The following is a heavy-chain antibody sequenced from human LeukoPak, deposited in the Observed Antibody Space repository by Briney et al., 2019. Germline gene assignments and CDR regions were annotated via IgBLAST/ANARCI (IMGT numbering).Heavy chain of an antibody. CDR2: IYTSGST. V-gene: IGHV4-4*07. CDR3: ARGITIFGVLRGDAFDI. D-gene: IGHD3-3*01. Sequence: SETLALTCTVSGGSISSYYWSWIRQPAGKGLEWIGRIYTSGSTNYNPSLKSRVTMSVDTSKNQFSLKLSSVTAADTAVYYCARGITIFGVLRGDAFDIWGQGTMVTVSS. CDR1: GGSISSYY. J-gene: IGHJ3*02.